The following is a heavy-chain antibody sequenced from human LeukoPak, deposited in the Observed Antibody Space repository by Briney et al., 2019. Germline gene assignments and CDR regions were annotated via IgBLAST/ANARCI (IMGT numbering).Heavy chain of an antibody. CDR1: GFSFSSYG. CDR2: IRFDGSEK. V-gene: IGHV3-30*02. D-gene: IGHD3-22*01. CDR3: ARDHYYYDSRLNWFDP. Sequence: GGSLRLSCVASGFSFSSYGMHWVRRAPGKGLEWMTFIRFDGSEKYYADSVKGRFTISRDYSKNTLFLQMSSLRPEDTAVYYCARDHYYYDSRLNWFDPWGQGTLVTVSS. J-gene: IGHJ5*02.